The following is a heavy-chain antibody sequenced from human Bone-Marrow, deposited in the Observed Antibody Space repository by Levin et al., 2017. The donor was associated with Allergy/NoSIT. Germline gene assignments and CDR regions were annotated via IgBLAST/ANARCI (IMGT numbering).Heavy chain of an antibody. CDR3: AKQRVGDAFDL. Sequence: SETLSLTCAIYGGSFSGYYWSWVRQPPGKGLEWNGDINYSGITNYSPSLKSRLTISVDTSKNNFSLKLRSVTAADTAVYYCAKQRVGDAFDLWGLGTMVTVSS. J-gene: IGHJ3*01. CDR1: GGSFSGYY. V-gene: IGHV4-34*01. CDR2: INYSGIT.